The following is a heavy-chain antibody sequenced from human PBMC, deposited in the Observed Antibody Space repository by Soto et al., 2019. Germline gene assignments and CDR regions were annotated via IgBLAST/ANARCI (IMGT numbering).Heavy chain of an antibody. J-gene: IGHJ6*02. D-gene: IGHD4-17*01. V-gene: IGHV1-3*01. CDR3: ARGYTYSQPSDYGVNSKALSYGMDV. Sequence: GASVKVSCKASGYTFTSYAMHWVRQAPGQRLEWMGWINAGNGNTKYSQKFQGRVTITRDTSASTAYMELSSLRSEDTAVYYCARGYTYSQPSDYGVNSKALSYGMDVWGQGTTVTVSS. CDR1: GYTFTSYA. CDR2: INAGNGNT.